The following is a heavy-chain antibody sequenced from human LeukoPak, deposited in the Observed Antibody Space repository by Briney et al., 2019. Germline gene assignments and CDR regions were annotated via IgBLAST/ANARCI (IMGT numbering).Heavy chain of an antibody. Sequence: GASVKVSCKAYGGTFSSYAISWVRQAPGQGLEWMGGIIPIFGTANYAQKFQGRVTITADESTSTAYMELSSLRSEDTAVYYCASPYSGSYYSHLPLDYWGQGTLVTVSS. CDR3: ASPYSGSYYSHLPLDY. CDR1: GGTFSSYA. V-gene: IGHV1-69*13. D-gene: IGHD1-26*01. J-gene: IGHJ4*02. CDR2: IIPIFGTA.